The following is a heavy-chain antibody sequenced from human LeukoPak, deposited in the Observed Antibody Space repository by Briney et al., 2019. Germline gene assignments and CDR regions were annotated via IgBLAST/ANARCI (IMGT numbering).Heavy chain of an antibody. CDR2: INPNSGGT. Sequence: ASVKVPCKASGYTFTGYYMHWVRQAPGQGLEWMGWINPNSGGTNYAQKFQGRVTMTRDTSISTAYMELSRLRSDDTAVYYRLCSSTSSSYYYYGMDVWGQGTTVIVSS. CDR1: GYTFTGYY. D-gene: IGHD2-2*01. CDR3: LCSSTSSSYYYYGMDV. J-gene: IGHJ6*02. V-gene: IGHV1-2*02.